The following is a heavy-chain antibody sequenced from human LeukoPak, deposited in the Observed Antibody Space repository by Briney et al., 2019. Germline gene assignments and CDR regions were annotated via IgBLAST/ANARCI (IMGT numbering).Heavy chain of an antibody. CDR3: ARGDYDILTGRPPAYYYCGMDV. J-gene: IGHJ6*02. V-gene: IGHV3-74*01. D-gene: IGHD3-9*01. CDR1: GFTFSSYW. Sequence: GGSLRLSCAASGFTFSSYWMHWVRQAPGKGLVWVSRINSDGSSTSYADSVKGRFTISRDNAKNTLYLQMNSLRAKDTAVYYCARGDYDILTGRPPAYYYCGMDVWGQGTTVTVSS. CDR2: INSDGSST.